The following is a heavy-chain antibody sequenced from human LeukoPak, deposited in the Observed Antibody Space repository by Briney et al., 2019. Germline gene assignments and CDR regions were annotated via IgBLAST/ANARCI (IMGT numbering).Heavy chain of an antibody. V-gene: IGHV1-46*01. CDR1: GYTFTKPY. CDR2: INPGGDNT. J-gene: IGHJ3*02. CDR3: ARIRDGYNDAYDI. Sequence: ASVKVSCKASGYTFTKPYIHWVRQAPGQRLEWMGLINPGGDNTDYAQNFQGRLTMTSDTSARTVYMELSSLRSDDTAVYYCARIRDGYNDAYDIWGQGTLVTVPS. D-gene: IGHD5-24*01.